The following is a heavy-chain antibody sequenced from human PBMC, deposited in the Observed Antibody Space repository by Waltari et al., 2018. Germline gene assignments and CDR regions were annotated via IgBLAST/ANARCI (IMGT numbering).Heavy chain of an antibody. CDR3: AKGIQLWGRGSWYFDD. D-gene: IGHD5-18*01. CDR2: INTNTGNP. J-gene: IGHJ4*02. Sequence: QVQLVQSGSELKKPGASVKVSCKASGYIFSNYAMNWVRQASGQGLEWMGWINTNTGNPTYAHGFTGRFVFSLDTSVSTAYLQISSLKAEDTSVYYCAKGIQLWGRGSWYFDDWGQGTLVTVSS. CDR1: GYIFSNYA. V-gene: IGHV7-4-1*02.